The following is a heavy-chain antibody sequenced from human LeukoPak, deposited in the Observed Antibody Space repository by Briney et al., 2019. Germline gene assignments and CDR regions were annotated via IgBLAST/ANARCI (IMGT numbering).Heavy chain of an antibody. CDR2: IKQDGSEK. CDR3: ARAVNYDFWSGPDTYYFDY. CDR1: GFTFSSYW. Sequence: GGSLRLSCAASGFTFSSYWMSWVRQAPGKGLEWVANIKQDGSEKYYVDSVKGRFTISRDNAKNSLYLQMNGLRAEDTAVYYCARAVNYDFWSGPDTYYFDYWGQGTLVTVSS. D-gene: IGHD3-3*01. V-gene: IGHV3-7*04. J-gene: IGHJ4*02.